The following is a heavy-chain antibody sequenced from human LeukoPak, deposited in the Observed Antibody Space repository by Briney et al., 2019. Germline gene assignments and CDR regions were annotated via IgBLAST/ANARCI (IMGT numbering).Heavy chain of an antibody. D-gene: IGHD3-10*01. CDR3: ARGPRRGNYFDY. CDR2: IYYSGST. J-gene: IGHJ4*02. CDR1: GGSISSYY. V-gene: IGHV4-59*08. Sequence: SETLSLTCTVSGGSISSYYWGWIRQPPGKGLEWIGYIYYSGSTNYNPSLKSRVTISVDTSKNQFSLKLSSVTAADTAVYYCARGPRRGNYFDYWGQGTLVTVSS.